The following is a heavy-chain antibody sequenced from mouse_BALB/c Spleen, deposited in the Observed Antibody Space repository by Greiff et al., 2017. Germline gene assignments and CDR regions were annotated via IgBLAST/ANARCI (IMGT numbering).Heavy chain of an antibody. CDR3: ARQVYYGNYWYFDV. CDR1: GFTFSSYG. J-gene: IGHJ1*01. CDR2: ISSGGSYT. D-gene: IGHD2-1*01. Sequence: EVMLVESGGDLVKPGGSLKLSCAASGFTFSSYGMSWVRQTPDKRLEWVATISSGGSYTYYPDSVKGRFTISRDNAKNTLYLQMSSLKSEDTAMYYCARQVYYGNYWYFDVWGAGTTVTVSS. V-gene: IGHV5-6*01.